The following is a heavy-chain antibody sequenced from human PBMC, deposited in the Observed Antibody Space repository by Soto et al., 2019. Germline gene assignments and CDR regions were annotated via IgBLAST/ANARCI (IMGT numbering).Heavy chain of an antibody. CDR3: ARAAVAGPGYWFDP. Sequence: KAGGSLRLSCAASAFTFSSYSMNWVRQAPGKGLEWVSSISSSSSYIYYADSVKGRFTISRDNAKNSLYLQMNSLRAEDTAVYYCARAAVAGPGYWFDPWGQGTLVTVSS. V-gene: IGHV3-21*01. D-gene: IGHD6-19*01. CDR2: ISSSSSYI. J-gene: IGHJ5*02. CDR1: AFTFSSYS.